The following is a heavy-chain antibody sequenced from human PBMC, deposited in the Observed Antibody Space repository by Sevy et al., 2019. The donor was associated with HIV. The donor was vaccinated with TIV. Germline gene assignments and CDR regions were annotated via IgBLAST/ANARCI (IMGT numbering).Heavy chain of an antibody. CDR3: ARRLSSAWYFDF. Sequence: GGSLRLSCAASGFSVSRNHINWVRQAPGKGQEWISVIYSDGTTQYADSVKGRFTISRDTSNNTVYLQVSSLRADDTAVYYCARRLSSAWYFDFWGQGTLATVSS. V-gene: IGHV3-53*01. CDR2: IYSDGTT. D-gene: IGHD6-19*01. J-gene: IGHJ4*02. CDR1: GFSVSRNH.